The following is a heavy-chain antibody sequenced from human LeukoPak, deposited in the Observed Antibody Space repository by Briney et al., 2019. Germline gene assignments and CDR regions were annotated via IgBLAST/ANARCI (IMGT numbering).Heavy chain of an antibody. D-gene: IGHD3-22*01. V-gene: IGHV1-18*01. CDR2: ISAYNANT. Sequence: GASVKVSCKASGYTFTSFGLSWVRQAPGQGLEWMGWISAYNANTNYAQKFQGRVTMTTDTSTSTAYMELRSLRSDDTAVYYCARDGATIYYDSSGRRYYYYMDVWGKGTTVTVSS. CDR3: ARDGATIYYDSSGRRYYYYMDV. J-gene: IGHJ6*03. CDR1: GYTFTSFG.